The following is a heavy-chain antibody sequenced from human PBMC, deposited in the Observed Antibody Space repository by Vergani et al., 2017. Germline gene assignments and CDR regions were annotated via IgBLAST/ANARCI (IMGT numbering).Heavy chain of an antibody. CDR2: ISAYNGNT. J-gene: IGHJ5*02. D-gene: IGHD2-2*01. CDR3: ARDRGXVVVPAAIPRWFDP. CDR1: GYTFTSYG. V-gene: IGHV1-18*01. Sequence: QVQLVQSGAEVKKPGASVKVSCKASGYTFTSYGISWVRQAPGQGLEWMGWISAYNGNTNYAQKLQGRVTMNTDTSTSTAYMELRSLRSDDTAVYYCARDRGXVVVPAAIPRWFDPWGQGTLVTVSS.